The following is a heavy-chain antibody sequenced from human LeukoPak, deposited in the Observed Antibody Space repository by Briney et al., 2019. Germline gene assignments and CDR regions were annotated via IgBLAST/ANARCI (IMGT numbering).Heavy chain of an antibody. Sequence: GGSLRLSCAASGFTVSSNYMNWVRQAPGKGLEWVSVIYTGGNTYYADSVKGRFTISRDNAKNSLYLQMNSPRAEDTAVYYCAMLTGGSDGCWGQGTLVTVSS. D-gene: IGHD2-15*01. CDR1: GFTVSSNY. CDR3: AMLTGGSDGC. J-gene: IGHJ4*02. V-gene: IGHV3-66*01. CDR2: IYTGGNT.